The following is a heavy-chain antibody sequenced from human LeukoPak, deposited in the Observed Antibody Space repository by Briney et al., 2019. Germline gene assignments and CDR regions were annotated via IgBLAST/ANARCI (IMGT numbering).Heavy chain of an antibody. D-gene: IGHD1-26*01. Sequence: XSXKAXGXTFXNYGISWVRQAPGQGLEWMGWISTYSGNTNYAQKLQGRVTMTRDTSTSTAYMELRSLRSDDTAVYYCARDEGSYGPLYFDYWGQGTLVPVSS. V-gene: IGHV1-18*01. CDR2: ISTYSGNT. CDR1: GXTFXNYG. CDR3: ARDEGSYGPLYFDY. J-gene: IGHJ4*02.